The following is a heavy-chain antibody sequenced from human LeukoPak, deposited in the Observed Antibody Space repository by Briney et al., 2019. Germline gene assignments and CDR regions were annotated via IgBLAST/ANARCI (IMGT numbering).Heavy chain of an antibody. D-gene: IGHD6-13*01. Sequence: GGSLRLSCAASGFTFSSYAMSWVRQAPGKGLEWVSAISGSGGSTYYADSVKGRFTISRDNSKNTLYLQMSSLRAEDTAVYYCVKSGQQLALFDYWGQGTLVTVSS. V-gene: IGHV3-23*01. CDR1: GFTFSSYA. CDR2: ISGSGGST. J-gene: IGHJ4*02. CDR3: VKSGQQLALFDY.